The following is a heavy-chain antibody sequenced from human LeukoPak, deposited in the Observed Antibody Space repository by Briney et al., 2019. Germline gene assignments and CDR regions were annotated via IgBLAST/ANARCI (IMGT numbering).Heavy chain of an antibody. CDR3: ARGVDTLVVPFDY. CDR1: GGSISSYY. CDR2: IYYSGST. J-gene: IGHJ4*02. V-gene: IGHV4-59*01. Sequence: SETLSLTCTVSGGSISSYYLSWIRQPPGKGLEWIGYIYYSGSTNYNPSLKSRVTISVDTSKNQFSLKLSSVTAADTAVYYCARGVDTLVVPFDYWGQGTLVTVSS. D-gene: IGHD2-2*01.